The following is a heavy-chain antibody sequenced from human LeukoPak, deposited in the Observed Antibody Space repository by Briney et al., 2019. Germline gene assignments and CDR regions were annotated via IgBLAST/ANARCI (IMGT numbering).Heavy chain of an antibody. Sequence: SETLSLTCTVSGGSISSGDCYWSWIRQPPGKGLEWIGYIYYSGSTYYNPSLKSRVTISVDTSKNQFSLKLSSVTAADTAVYYCAGLFDILTGYNVDYWGQGTLVTVSS. V-gene: IGHV4-30-4*08. CDR1: GGSISSGDCY. J-gene: IGHJ4*02. CDR2: IYYSGST. CDR3: AGLFDILTGYNVDY. D-gene: IGHD3-9*01.